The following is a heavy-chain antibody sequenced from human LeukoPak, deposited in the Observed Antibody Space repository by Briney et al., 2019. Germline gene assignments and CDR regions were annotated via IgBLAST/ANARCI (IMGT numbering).Heavy chain of an antibody. CDR1: GGSITSSAYY. CDR3: ARAPQLRYSPDY. J-gene: IGHJ4*02. V-gene: IGHV4-39*07. D-gene: IGHD3-9*01. Sequence: SETLSLTCSVSGGSITSSAYYWGWIRQPPGKGLEWIGSIYYSGSTYYNPSLKSRVTISLDTSKNQFSLKLTSVTAADTAVYYCARAPQLRYSPDYWGQGTLVTVSS. CDR2: IYYSGST.